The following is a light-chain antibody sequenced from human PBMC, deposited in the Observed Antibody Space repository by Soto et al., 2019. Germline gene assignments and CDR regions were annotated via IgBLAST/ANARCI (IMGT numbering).Light chain of an antibody. Sequence: DIQMTQFPSTLSASVGDRVTLTCRASQNINKWLAWYQLKPGKAPKLLIYTASNLKSGVPSRFSCSGYETVFALTIDSLQPDDFATYYCQQYSTHSGVTFGGGTRVEIK. CDR2: TAS. J-gene: IGKJ4*01. CDR3: QQYSTHSGVT. CDR1: QNINKW. V-gene: IGKV1-5*03.